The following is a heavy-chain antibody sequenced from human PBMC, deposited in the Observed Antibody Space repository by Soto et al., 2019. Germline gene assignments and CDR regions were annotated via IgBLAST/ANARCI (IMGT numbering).Heavy chain of an antibody. CDR2: INHSGST. V-gene: IGHV4-34*01. J-gene: IGHJ6*03. CDR3: ARLPVRGVRYYYYMDV. CDR1: GGSFSGYY. D-gene: IGHD3-10*01. Sequence: QVQLQQWGAGLLKPSETLSLTCAVYGGSFSGYYWSWIRQPPGKGLEWIGEINHSGSTNYNPSLKSRVTISVDTSKNQFSLKLSTVTAADTAVYYCARLPVRGVRYYYYMDVWGTGTTVTVSS.